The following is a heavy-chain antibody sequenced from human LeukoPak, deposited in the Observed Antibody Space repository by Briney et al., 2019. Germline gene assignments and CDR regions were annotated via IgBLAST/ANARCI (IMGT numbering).Heavy chain of an antibody. Sequence: PSETLSLTRTVSGGSLSSYYWSWIRQPPGKGLEWIGYIYYSGSTNYNPSLKSRVTISVDTSKNQFSLKLSSVTAADTAVYYCARGAAMVGYWGQGTLVTVSS. J-gene: IGHJ4*02. D-gene: IGHD5-18*01. CDR2: IYYSGST. CDR1: GGSLSSYY. CDR3: ARGAAMVGY. V-gene: IGHV4-59*01.